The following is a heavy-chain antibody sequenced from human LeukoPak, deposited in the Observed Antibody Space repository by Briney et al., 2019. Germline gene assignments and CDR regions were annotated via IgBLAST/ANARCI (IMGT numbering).Heavy chain of an antibody. CDR1: GGSISNYY. CDR3: ARSSRGDY. Sequence: SETLSLTCTVSGGSISNYYWSWIRQPPGKGLEWIGYIFYTGSINYNPSLRGRVTISVDTSKSQFSLRLSSVTAADTAVYYCARSSRGDYWGQGTLVTVSS. CDR2: IFYTGSI. J-gene: IGHJ4*02. V-gene: IGHV4-59*12.